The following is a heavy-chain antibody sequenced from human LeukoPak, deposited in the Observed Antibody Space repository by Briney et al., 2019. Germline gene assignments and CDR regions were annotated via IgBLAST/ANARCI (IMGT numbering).Heavy chain of an antibody. V-gene: IGHV4-34*01. CDR3: ARTGDISSWSRPFDC. J-gene: IGHJ4*02. CDR2: INHSGST. CDR1: GGSFSGYY. Sequence: SETLSLTCAVYGGSFSGYYWSWIRQPPGKGLEWIGEINHSGSTNYNPSLKSRVTISVDTSKNQFSLKLISVTAADTAVYFCARTGDISSWSRPFDCWGQGTLVTVSS. D-gene: IGHD6-13*01.